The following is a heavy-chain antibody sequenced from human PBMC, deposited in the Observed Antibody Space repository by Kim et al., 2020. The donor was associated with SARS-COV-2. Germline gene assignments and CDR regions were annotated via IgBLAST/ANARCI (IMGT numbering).Heavy chain of an antibody. CDR1: GFTFTNYW. V-gene: IGHV3-74*01. J-gene: IGHJ3*02. CDR2: IRPDGSET. D-gene: IGHD4-17*01. CDR3: TRDARVTIVSPGAFDI. Sequence: GGSLRLSCAASGFTFTNYWMHWVRQAPGKGLVWVSRIRPDGSETGYSDSVRGRFTISRDIAKNMLYLQMNSLTAEDTAVYYCTRDARVTIVSPGAFDIWGRGTMVTVSS.